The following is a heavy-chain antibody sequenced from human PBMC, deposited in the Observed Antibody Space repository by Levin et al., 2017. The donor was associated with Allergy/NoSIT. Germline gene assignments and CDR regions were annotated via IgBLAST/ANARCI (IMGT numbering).Heavy chain of an antibody. CDR2: IDPFSGDT. V-gene: IGHV1-2*02. Sequence: GESLKISCKASGYTFTGYYVHWVRQAPGQGLEWMGWIDPFSGDTNYAQKFQGKVTMTRDTMNTAYLELSRLRSDATAVNYWARFPPTYQLLENTPKDFYYGWDVWGQGTTVSVSS. CDR3: ARFPPTYQLLENTPKDFYYGWDV. D-gene: IGHD2-2*01. CDR1: GYTFTGYY. J-gene: IGHJ6*02.